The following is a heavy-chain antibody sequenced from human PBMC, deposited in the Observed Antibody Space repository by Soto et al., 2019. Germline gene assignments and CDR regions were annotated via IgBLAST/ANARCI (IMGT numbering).Heavy chain of an antibody. CDR1: GFTFSSYA. CDR3: AKSIGYCSGTSCYGRGYYYYYYGMDV. CDR2: ISGSGGST. V-gene: IGHV3-23*01. J-gene: IGHJ6*02. D-gene: IGHD2-2*01. Sequence: GGSLRLSCAASGFTFSSYAMSWVRQAPGKGLEWVSAISGSGGSTYYADSVKGRFTISRDNSKNTLCLQMNSLRAEDTAVYYCAKSIGYCSGTSCYGRGYYYYYYGMDVWGQGTTVTSP.